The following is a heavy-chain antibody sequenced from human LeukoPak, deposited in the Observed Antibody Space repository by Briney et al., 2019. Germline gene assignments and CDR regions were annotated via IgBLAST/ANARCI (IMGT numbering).Heavy chain of an antibody. CDR3: ASGLAVAATRGNI. CDR1: GFTVSNNY. V-gene: IGHV3-53*01. J-gene: IGHJ4*02. Sequence: PGGSLRLSCAASGFTVSNNYMSWVRQAPGKGLEWVSVIYSSDNTYYADSVKGRFTISRDNSKNTLYLQMNSLRAEDTAVYYCASGLAVAATRGNIWGQGTLVTVSS. D-gene: IGHD6-19*01. CDR2: IYSSDNT.